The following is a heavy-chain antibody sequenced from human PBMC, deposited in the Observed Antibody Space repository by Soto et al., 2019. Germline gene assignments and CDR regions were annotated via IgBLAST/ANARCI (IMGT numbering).Heavy chain of an antibody. V-gene: IGHV4-59*01. CDR1: GGSISSYY. J-gene: IGHJ4*02. Sequence: PSETLSLTCTVSGGSISSYYWSWIRQPPGKGLEWIGYIYYSGSTNYNPSLKSRVTISVDTSKNQFSLKLSSVTAADTAVYYCARSPVQLWTHEVDYWGQGTLVTVSS. CDR3: ARSPVQLWTHEVDY. D-gene: IGHD5-18*01. CDR2: IYYSGST.